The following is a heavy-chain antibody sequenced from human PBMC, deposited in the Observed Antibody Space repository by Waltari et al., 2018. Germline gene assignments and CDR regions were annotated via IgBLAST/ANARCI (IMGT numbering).Heavy chain of an antibody. CDR2: IYHSGST. J-gene: IGHJ4*02. D-gene: IGHD3-16*02. V-gene: IGHV4-31*03. CDR3: ARTRSVYVWGSYRYTY. CDR1: GGSISSGGYY. Sequence: QVQLQESGPGLVKPSQTLSLTCTVSGGSISSGGYYWSWIRQHPGKGLEWMGYIYHSGSTYYNPSLKSRVTISVDTSKNQFSLKLSSVTAADTAVYYCARTRSVYVWGSYRYTYWGQGTLVTVSS.